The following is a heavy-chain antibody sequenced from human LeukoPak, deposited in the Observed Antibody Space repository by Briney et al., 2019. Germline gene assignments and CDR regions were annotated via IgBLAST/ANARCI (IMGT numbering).Heavy chain of an antibody. V-gene: IGHV3-30-3*01. CDR2: ISYDGSHK. CDR1: GFTFSSYA. D-gene: IGHD6-13*01. Sequence: PGRSLRLSCAASGFTFSSYAVHWVRQAPGKGLEWVAVISYDGSHKYYADSVKGRLTISRDNSKNTLYLQMNSLRAEDTAVYYCAREGSSTWSSFDYWGQGTLVTVSS. CDR3: AREGSSTWSSFDY. J-gene: IGHJ4*02.